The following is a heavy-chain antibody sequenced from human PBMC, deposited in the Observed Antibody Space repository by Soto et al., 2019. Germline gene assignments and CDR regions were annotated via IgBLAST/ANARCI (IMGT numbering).Heavy chain of an antibody. V-gene: IGHV4-39*01. D-gene: IGHD1-1*01. Sequence: QVQLQESGPGLVEPSETLSLTCNVTDGSISSSNFHWAWDRQPPGGGLEWFGSIFHTGGTYSRPSLKGRVTMSVDTSRHQFSLKVHSVTTSDTAIYFGAGERHGSTDDWGQGTLVTVSS. CDR1: DGSISSSNFH. CDR2: IFHTGGT. CDR3: AGERHGSTDD. J-gene: IGHJ4*01.